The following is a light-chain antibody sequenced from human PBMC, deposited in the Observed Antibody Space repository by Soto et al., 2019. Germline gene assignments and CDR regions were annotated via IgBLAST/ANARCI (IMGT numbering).Light chain of an antibody. V-gene: IGKV1-12*01. J-gene: IGKJ1*01. Sequence: DIQMTQSPSSVSASVGDRVTITCRASQGISSWLDWYQQKPGKAPKLLIYAASSLQSGVPSRFSGSGSGTDFTLTISSLQPEDFATYYCHQANSFPPTFGQVTKVEIQ. CDR3: HQANSFPPT. CDR2: AAS. CDR1: QGISSW.